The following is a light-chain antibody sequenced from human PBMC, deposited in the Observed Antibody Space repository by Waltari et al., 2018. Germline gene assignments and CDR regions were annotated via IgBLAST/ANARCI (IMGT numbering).Light chain of an antibody. V-gene: IGKV4-1*01. J-gene: IGKJ1*01. CDR1: QNILYSSSNKNY. Sequence: DIVMTQSPDSLAVSLGERATINCKSSQNILYSSSNKNYLAWYQQKSGQPPKLLIYRASTRESGVPDRFSGSGSGTDFTLTISSLQAEDVVVYYCQQYYSSPWTFGQGTKVEIK. CDR2: RAS. CDR3: QQYYSSPWT.